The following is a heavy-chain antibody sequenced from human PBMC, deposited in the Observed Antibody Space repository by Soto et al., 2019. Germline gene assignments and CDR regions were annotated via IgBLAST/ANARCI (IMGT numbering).Heavy chain of an antibody. CDR2: MNPNSGNT. D-gene: IGHD3-9*01. V-gene: IGHV1-8*01. CDR1: GYTFTSYD. CDR3: ARGYFDWSQESIDY. J-gene: IGHJ4*02. Sequence: QVQLVQSGAEVKKPGASVKVSCKASGYTFTSYDINWVRQATGQGLEWMGWMNPNSGNTGYAQKFQGRVTMTRNTTISTAYMELSSVRSEDAAVYYCARGYFDWSQESIDYWGQGTLVTVSS.